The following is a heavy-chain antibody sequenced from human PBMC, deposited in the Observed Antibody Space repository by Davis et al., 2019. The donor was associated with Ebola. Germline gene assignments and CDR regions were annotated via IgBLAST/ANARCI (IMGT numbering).Heavy chain of an antibody. CDR2: ISSTSSYI. J-gene: IGHJ6*02. D-gene: IGHD1-1*01. CDR1: GFTFSSYS. CDR3: ARSSWDDPAV. Sequence: GESLKISCAASGFTFSSYSMNWVRQAPGKGLEWVSYISSTSSYIYYADSVKGRFTISRDNAKNSLYLQMNSLRDDDTAVYYCARSSWDDPAVWGQGTTVTVSS. V-gene: IGHV3-48*02.